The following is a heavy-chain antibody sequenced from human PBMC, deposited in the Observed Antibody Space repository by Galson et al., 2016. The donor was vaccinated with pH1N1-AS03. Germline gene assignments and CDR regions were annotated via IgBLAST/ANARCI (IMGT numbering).Heavy chain of an antibody. V-gene: IGHV4-61*05. Sequence: TLSLTCPVSGGSISSSSYYWGWIRQPPGKGLEWIGYVYDSGNTHYNPSLKSRVAMSVDTSKNQFSLKLMSVTTADTAVYYCTRSYYRDYGDPPGGYWGQGTLVTVSS. CDR2: VYDSGNT. J-gene: IGHJ4*02. CDR3: TRSYYRDYGDPPGGY. D-gene: IGHD4-17*01. CDR1: GGSISSSSYY.